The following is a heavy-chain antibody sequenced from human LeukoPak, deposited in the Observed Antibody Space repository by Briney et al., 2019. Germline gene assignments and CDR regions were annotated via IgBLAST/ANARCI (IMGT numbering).Heavy chain of an antibody. J-gene: IGHJ4*02. CDR2: IKQDGTEK. CDR3: ARDSEWGLLRSDY. D-gene: IGHD1-26*01. V-gene: IGHV3-7*05. Sequence: GGSLRLSCAASGFTFSRYWMTWVRQAPGKGLEWVANIKQDGTEKYYVDSVKGRFTISRDNARNSLYLQMNSLRAEDTAVYYCARDSEWGLLRSDYWGQGTLVTVSS. CDR1: GFTFSRYW.